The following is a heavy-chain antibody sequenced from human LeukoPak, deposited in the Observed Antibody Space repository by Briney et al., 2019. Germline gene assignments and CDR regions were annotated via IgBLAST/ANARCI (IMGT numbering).Heavy chain of an antibody. CDR2: INHSGST. V-gene: IGHV4-34*01. Sequence: SETLSLTCDVYGGSFSGYYWSWIRQPPGKGLEWIGEINHSGSTNYNPSLKSRVTISVDTSKNQFSLKLSSVTAADTAVYYCARGGYSITFDYWGQGTLVTVSS. J-gene: IGHJ4*02. D-gene: IGHD6-13*01. CDR3: ARGGYSITFDY. CDR1: GGSFSGYY.